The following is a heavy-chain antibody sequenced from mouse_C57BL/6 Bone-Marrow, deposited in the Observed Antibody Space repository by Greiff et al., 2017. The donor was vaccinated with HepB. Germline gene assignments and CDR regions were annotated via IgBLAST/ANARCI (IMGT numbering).Heavy chain of an antibody. V-gene: IGHV5-12*01. Sequence: EVQLVESGGGLVQPGGSLKLSCAASGFTFSDYYMYWVRQTPEKRLEWVAYISNGGGSTYYPDTVKGRFTISRDNAKNTLYLQMSRLKSEDTAMYYCARRGDDSYYFDYWGQGTTLTVSS. CDR2: ISNGGGST. CDR3: ARRGDDSYYFDY. D-gene: IGHD2-4*01. CDR1: GFTFSDYY. J-gene: IGHJ2*01.